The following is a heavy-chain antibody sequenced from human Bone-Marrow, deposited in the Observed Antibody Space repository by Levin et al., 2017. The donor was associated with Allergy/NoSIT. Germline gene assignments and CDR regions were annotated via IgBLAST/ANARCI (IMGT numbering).Heavy chain of an antibody. J-gene: IGHJ5*02. CDR1: GVSMYSTNHY. Sequence: SETLSLTCSVSGVSMYSTNHYWAWIRQAPGKGPEWIGSLFYSGSIFYNPSLNSPVTISLDTPNNRFSLKLRSVTAADTDIYYCEINTCDFASGYPNWFDPWGQGTLVTVSS. V-gene: IGHV4-39*07. CDR2: LFYSGSI. CDR3: EINTCDFASGYPNWFDP. D-gene: IGHD3-3*01.